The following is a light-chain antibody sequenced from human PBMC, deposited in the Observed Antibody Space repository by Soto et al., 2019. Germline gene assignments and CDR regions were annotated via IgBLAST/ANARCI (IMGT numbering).Light chain of an antibody. Sequence: EIVLTQSPATLSLSPGERATLSCRASQSVSSYLAWYQQKPGQAPRLLIYDASNRATDIPARFSGSGSGTDFTLTISSLEPEDFAVYSCQQRSNWLGVTFGQGTRLENK. CDR3: QQRSNWLGVT. J-gene: IGKJ5*01. CDR1: QSVSSY. CDR2: DAS. V-gene: IGKV3-11*01.